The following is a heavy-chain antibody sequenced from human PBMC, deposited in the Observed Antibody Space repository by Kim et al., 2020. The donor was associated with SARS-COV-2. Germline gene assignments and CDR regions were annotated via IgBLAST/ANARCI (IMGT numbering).Heavy chain of an antibody. CDR2: ISYDGSNK. CDR3: ARVRFGYSSSPAPFISDY. J-gene: IGHJ4*02. CDR1: GFTFSSYG. Sequence: GSLRLSCAASGFTFSSYGMHWVRQAPGKGLEWVAVISYDGSNKYYADSVKGRFTISRDNSKNTLYLQMNSLRAEDTAVYYCARVRFGYSSSPAPFISDYWGQGTLVTVSS. V-gene: IGHV3-33*05. D-gene: IGHD6-13*01.